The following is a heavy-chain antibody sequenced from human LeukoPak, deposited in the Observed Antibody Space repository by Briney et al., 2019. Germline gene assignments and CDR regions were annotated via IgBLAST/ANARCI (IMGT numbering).Heavy chain of an antibody. V-gene: IGHV3-48*03. CDR3: AGLSIAVAGRLFDY. D-gene: IGHD6-19*01. CDR1: GFTFSSYE. Sequence: GGSLRLSCAASGFTFSSYEMIWVRQAPGKGLEWISYISSSGNTIYYADSVKGRFTISRDNAKNSLYLQMNSLRAEDTAVYYCAGLSIAVAGRLFDYWGQGTLVTVSS. CDR2: ISSSGNTI. J-gene: IGHJ4*02.